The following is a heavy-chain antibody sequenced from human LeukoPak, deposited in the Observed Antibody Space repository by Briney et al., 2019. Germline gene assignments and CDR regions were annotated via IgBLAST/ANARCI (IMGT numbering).Heavy chain of an antibody. Sequence: GESLKISCKGSGYSFTTYWIGWVRQMPGKGLEWMGIIYPGDSDTRYSPSFQGQVTISADKSISTAYLQWSSLKTSDTAMYYRARPPDSSSGGYWGQGTLVTVSS. CDR1: GYSFTTYW. D-gene: IGHD6-6*01. V-gene: IGHV5-51*01. J-gene: IGHJ4*02. CDR3: ARPPDSSSGGY. CDR2: IYPGDSDT.